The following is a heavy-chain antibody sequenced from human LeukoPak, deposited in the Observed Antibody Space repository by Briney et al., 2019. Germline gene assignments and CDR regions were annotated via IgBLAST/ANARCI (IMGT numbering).Heavy chain of an antibody. CDR1: GDSIAGFY. D-gene: IGHD3-9*01. Sequence: PSETLSLTCTVSGDSIAGFYWSWFRQSPGKGLEWIAYMYYSGSTYYNPSLKSRVSLSVDTSKNQFSLKLSSVTAADTAVYYCARAGYDTSTGYCGAFEIWGQGTMVSVSP. J-gene: IGHJ3*02. CDR3: ARAGYDTSTGYCGAFEI. V-gene: IGHV4-59*12. CDR2: MYYSGST.